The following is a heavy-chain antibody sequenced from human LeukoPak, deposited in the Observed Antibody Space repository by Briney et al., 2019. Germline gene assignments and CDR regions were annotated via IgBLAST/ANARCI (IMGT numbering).Heavy chain of an antibody. CDR3: ARHRAAGGSYYYGADV. CDR2: INPGDSDT. J-gene: IGHJ6*02. Sequence: GASLQISCEGSGSTFRTYWIAWVRQMPGKGLEWMGIINPGDSDTRYSPSFQGQVTISADESTTTAYLQWSSLKASDTAMYYCARHRAAGGSYYYGADVWGQGTTVTVSS. D-gene: IGHD6-13*01. CDR1: GSTFRTYW. V-gene: IGHV5-51*01.